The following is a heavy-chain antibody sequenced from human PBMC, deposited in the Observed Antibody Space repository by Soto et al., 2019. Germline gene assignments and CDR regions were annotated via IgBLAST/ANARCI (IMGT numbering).Heavy chain of an antibody. CDR1: GYTFTSYG. CDR3: ARVLGSSVSSVFRESKTWLHP. CDR2: ISAYNGNT. J-gene: IGHJ5*02. Sequence: ASVKVSCKASGYTFTSYGISWVRQAPGQGLEWMGWISAYNGNTNYAQKLQGRVTMTTDTSTSTAYMELRSLRSDDTAVYYCARVLGSSVSSVFRESKTWLHPSGPGTLVTV. V-gene: IGHV1-18*01. D-gene: IGHD6-25*01.